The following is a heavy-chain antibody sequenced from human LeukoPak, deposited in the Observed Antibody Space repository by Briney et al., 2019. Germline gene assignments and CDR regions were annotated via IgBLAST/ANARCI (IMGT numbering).Heavy chain of an antibody. CDR3: AKDRLCGGDCYPNWFDP. V-gene: IGHV3-23*01. D-gene: IGHD2-21*02. CDR1: GFTFSSYA. J-gene: IGHJ5*02. Sequence: GGSLRLSCAASGFTFSSYAMSWVRQAPGKGLEWVSAISGSGGSTYYADSVKGRFTISRDNSKNTLYLQMNSLRAEDTAVYYCAKDRLCGGDCYPNWFDPWGQGTLVTVSS. CDR2: ISGSGGST.